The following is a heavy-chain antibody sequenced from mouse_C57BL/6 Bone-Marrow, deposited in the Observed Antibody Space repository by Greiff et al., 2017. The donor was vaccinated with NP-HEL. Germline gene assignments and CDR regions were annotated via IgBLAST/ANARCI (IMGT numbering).Heavy chain of an antibody. V-gene: IGHV1-15*01. CDR2: IDPETGGT. CDR1: GYTFTDYE. D-gene: IGHD2-3*01. CDR3: TPYDPFAY. Sequence: VQLQQSGAELVRPGASVTLSCKASGYTFTDYEMHWVKQTPVHGLEWIGAIDPETGGTAYNQKFKGKAILTADKSSSTAYMELRSPTSEDSAVYYCTPYDPFAYWGQGTLVTVSA. J-gene: IGHJ3*01.